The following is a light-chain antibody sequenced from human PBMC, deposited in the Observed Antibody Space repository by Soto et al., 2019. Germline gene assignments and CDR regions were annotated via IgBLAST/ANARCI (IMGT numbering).Light chain of an antibody. CDR3: QQSYSTTRT. V-gene: IGKV1-39*01. J-gene: IGKJ1*01. CDR2: AAS. CDR1: QSISSY. Sequence: IQMTQSPSSLSASVGYSVTITCRASQSISSYLNWYQQKPGKAPKVLIYAASSLQSGVPSRFSGSGSGTDFTLTISSLKNEDFATYYCQQSYSTTRTFGQGTKVDI.